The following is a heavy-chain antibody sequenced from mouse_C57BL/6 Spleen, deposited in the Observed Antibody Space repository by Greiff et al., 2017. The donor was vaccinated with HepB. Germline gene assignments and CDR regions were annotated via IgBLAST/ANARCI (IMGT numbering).Heavy chain of an antibody. CDR2: IDPANGNT. CDR3: ARSDYGSSYWFAY. V-gene: IGHV14-3*01. J-gene: IGHJ3*01. CDR1: GFNIKNTY. Sequence: VQLQQSVAELVRPGASVKLSCTASGFNIKNTYMHWVKQRPEQGLEWIGRIDPANGNTKYAPKFQGKATIAADTSSNTAYLQLSSLTSEDTAIYYCARSDYGSSYWFAYWGQGTLVTVSA. D-gene: IGHD1-1*01.